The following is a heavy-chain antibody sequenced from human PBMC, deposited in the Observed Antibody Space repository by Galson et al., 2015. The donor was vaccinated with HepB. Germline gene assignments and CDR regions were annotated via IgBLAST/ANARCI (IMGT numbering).Heavy chain of an antibody. J-gene: IGHJ3*02. Sequence: SLRLSCTASGFTLTPYGMTWVRQAPGEGLEWVAKIKPDGSETYYVDYVKGRVTISRDNAKNSLYLQIVSLRVEDTAVYFCVSDYDGDCDIWGQGTLVTVSS. CDR1: GFTLTPYG. D-gene: IGHD4-17*01. CDR2: IKPDGSET. CDR3: VSDYDGDCDI. V-gene: IGHV3-7*03.